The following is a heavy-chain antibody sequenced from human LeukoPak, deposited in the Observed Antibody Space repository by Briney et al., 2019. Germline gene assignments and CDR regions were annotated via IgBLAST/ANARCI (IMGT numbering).Heavy chain of an antibody. CDR2: ISSSSSST. J-gene: IGHJ3*01. CDR1: GFTFSDYY. D-gene: IGHD4-23*01. Sequence: GGSLRLSCAASGFTFSDYYMSWIRQAPGKGLEWVSYISSSSSSTNYADSVKGRFTISRDNAKNSLYLQMNSLRAEDTAVYYCARHDYHSNSDAFDVWGQGTMVTVSS. CDR3: ARHDYHSNSDAFDV. V-gene: IGHV3-11*06.